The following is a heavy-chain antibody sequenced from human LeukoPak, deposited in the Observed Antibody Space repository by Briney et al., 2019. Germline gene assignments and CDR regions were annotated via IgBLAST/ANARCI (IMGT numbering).Heavy chain of an antibody. CDR3: AGGIAAAGTC. CDR1: GGSISSYY. CDR2: IYYSGST. V-gene: IGHV4-59*01. Sequence: ASEALSLTRTVSGGSISSYYWSWIRQPPGKGLEWIGYIYYSGSTNYNPSLKSRVTISVDTSKNQFSLKLSSVTAADTAVYYCAGGIAAAGTCWGQGTLVTVSS. D-gene: IGHD6-13*01. J-gene: IGHJ4*02.